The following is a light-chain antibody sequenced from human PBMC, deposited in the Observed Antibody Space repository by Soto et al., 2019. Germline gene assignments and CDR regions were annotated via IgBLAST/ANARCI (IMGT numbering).Light chain of an antibody. CDR3: QQYGSSLPWT. J-gene: IGKJ1*01. V-gene: IGKV3-20*01. CDR1: QSVSSSY. Sequence: EIVLTQSPGTLSLSPGERATLSCRTSQSVSSSYLAWYQQKPGQAPRLLIYGASSRATGIPDRFRGSGSGTDFTLTINRLEPEDFAVYYCQQYGSSLPWTFGQGTKVEIK. CDR2: GAS.